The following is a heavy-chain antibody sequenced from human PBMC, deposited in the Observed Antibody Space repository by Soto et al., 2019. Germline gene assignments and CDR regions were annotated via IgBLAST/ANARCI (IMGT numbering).Heavy chain of an antibody. CDR2: INPSGGST. Sequence: QVQLVQSGAEVKKPGASVKVSCKASGYTFTSYYMHWVRQAPGQGLEWMGIINPSGGSTSYAQKFQGRVTMTRDTSTSTVYMELSSLRSEDTAVYYCASQRAWELSVWYYFDYWGQGTLATVSS. CDR1: GYTFTSYY. J-gene: IGHJ4*02. V-gene: IGHV1-46*01. CDR3: ASQRAWELSVWYYFDY. D-gene: IGHD1-26*01.